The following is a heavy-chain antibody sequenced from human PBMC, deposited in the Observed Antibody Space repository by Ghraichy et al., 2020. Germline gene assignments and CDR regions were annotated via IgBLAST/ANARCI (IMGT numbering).Heavy chain of an antibody. CDR1: GGSFSGYY. CDR3: ARGRGIYCSGGSCYSGWFDP. D-gene: IGHD2-15*01. CDR2: INHSGST. Sequence: SETLSLTCAVYGGSFSGYYWSWIRQPPGKGLEWIGEINHSGSTNYNPSLKSRVTISVDTSKNQFSLKLSSVTAADTAVYYCARGRGIYCSGGSCYSGWFDPWGQGTLVTVSS. J-gene: IGHJ5*02. V-gene: IGHV4-34*01.